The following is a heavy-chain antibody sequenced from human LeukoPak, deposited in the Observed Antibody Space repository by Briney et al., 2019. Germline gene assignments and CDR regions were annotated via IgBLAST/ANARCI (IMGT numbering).Heavy chain of an antibody. V-gene: IGHV3-23*01. CDR1: GFTFSSYW. J-gene: IGHJ4*02. CDR2: ICGSGGNT. D-gene: IGHD3-10*01. CDR3: AKDFTVRGPTFDY. Sequence: GGSLRLSCAASGFTFSSYWMSWVRQAPGKGLEWVSAICGSGGNTYYADSVKGRFTISRDNSKNTLYLQMNSLRVEDTAVYYCAKDFTVRGPTFDYWGQGTLVTVSS.